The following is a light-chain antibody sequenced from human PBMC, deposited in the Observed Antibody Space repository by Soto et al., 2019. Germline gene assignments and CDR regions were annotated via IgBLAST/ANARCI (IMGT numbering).Light chain of an antibody. CDR2: SAS. CDR1: QSIGIF. CDR3: QHSYNIVT. Sequence: DIQMIQSPSSLSASVGDKVTITCRASQSIGIFLNWYQQKPGKAPQLLIYSASSLQSGVPSRFSASRSGTDFTLTISSLQPEDFATYYCQHSYNIVTFGGGTKVDIK. J-gene: IGKJ4*01. V-gene: IGKV1-39*01.